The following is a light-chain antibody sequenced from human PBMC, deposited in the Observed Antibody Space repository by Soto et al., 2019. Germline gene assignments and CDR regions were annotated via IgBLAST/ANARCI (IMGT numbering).Light chain of an antibody. J-gene: IGKJ5*01. CDR3: QQRSNWPIT. V-gene: IGKV3-11*01. CDR1: QSFRGL. CDR2: DAS. Sequence: EVVLTQSPVTLSLSPGERATLSCRASQSFRGLLAWYQQKPGQAPRLLIYDASNRATGIPVRFSGSGSGTDFTLTISSLEPEDFAVYYCQQRSNWPITFGQGTRLEIK.